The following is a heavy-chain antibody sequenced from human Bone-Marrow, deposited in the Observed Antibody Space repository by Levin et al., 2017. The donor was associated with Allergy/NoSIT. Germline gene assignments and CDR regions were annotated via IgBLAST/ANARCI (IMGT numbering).Heavy chain of an antibody. V-gene: IGHV3-23*01. D-gene: IGHD6-13*01. J-gene: IGHJ6*02. CDR3: AKPLHSSSWYSNYYYYYGMDV. CDR1: GFTFSSYA. Sequence: GGSLRLSCAASGFTFSSYAMSWVRQAPGKGLEWVSAISGSGGSTYYADSVKGRFTISRDNSKNTLYLQMNSLRAEDTAVYYCAKPLHSSSWYSNYYYYYGMDVWGQGTTVTVSS. CDR2: ISGSGGST.